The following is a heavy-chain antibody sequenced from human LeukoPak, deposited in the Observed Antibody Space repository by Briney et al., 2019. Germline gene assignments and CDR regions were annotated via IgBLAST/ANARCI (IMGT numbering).Heavy chain of an antibody. D-gene: IGHD3-22*01. CDR1: GFTFSSYA. CDR2: ISGSGGST. CDR3: ARSDYITMIVVVQSTVDY. J-gene: IGHJ4*02. V-gene: IGHV3-23*01. Sequence: GGSLRLSCAASGFTFSSYAMSWVRQAPGKGLEWVSAISGSGGSTYYADSVKGRFTISRDNSKNTLYLQMNSLRAEDTAVYYCARSDYITMIVVVQSTVDYWGQGTLVTVSS.